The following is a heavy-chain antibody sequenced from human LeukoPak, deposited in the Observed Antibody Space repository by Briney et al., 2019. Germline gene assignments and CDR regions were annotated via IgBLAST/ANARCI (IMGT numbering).Heavy chain of an antibody. D-gene: IGHD2-2*01. V-gene: IGHV1-46*01. CDR3: ARDRGTSCLDY. Sequence: ASVKVSCKASGYTFTSYDINWVRQAPGQGLEWMGIINPSGGSTSYAQKFQGRVTMTRDTSTSTVYMELSSLRSEDTAVYYCARDRGTSCLDYWGQGTLVTVSS. CDR2: INPSGGST. J-gene: IGHJ4*02. CDR1: GYTFTSYD.